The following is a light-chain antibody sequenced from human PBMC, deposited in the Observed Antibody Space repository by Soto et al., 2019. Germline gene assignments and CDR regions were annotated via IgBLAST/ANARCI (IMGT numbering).Light chain of an antibody. V-gene: IGLV2-14*01. CDR3: SSYKTSSTVVV. J-gene: IGLJ2*01. CDR1: SSDVGGYNY. Sequence: QSVLTQPASVSGSPGHSITSSCTGTSSDVGGYNYVSWYQQYPGKAPKLMIFGVSDRPSGVSNRFSGSKSGNTASLTISGLQAEDEADYYCSSYKTSSTVVVFGGGTKLTVL. CDR2: GVS.